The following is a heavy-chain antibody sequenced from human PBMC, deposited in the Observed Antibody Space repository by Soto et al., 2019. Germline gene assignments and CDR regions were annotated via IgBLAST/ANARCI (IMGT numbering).Heavy chain of an antibody. CDR1: GDSVSVNSAA. V-gene: IGHV6-1*01. J-gene: IGHJ4*02. CDR2: TYYRSRLYN. D-gene: IGHD6-19*01. Sequence: PSPTLSLTCAISGDSVSVNSAAWNLIRQSPSRGLEWLGRTYYRSRLYNDYAVSVQSRITVTPDTSKNQFSLHLNSVTPEDTAVHSRASEGPYHVSSDRYLDYWRQGALVT. CDR3: ASEGPYHVSSDRYLDY.